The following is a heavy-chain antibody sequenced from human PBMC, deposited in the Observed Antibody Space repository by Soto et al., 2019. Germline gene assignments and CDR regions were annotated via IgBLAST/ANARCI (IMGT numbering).Heavy chain of an antibody. V-gene: IGHV3-21*01. D-gene: IGHD4-17*01. CDR1: GFTFSSYS. CDR3: ARESYGDYAQFDY. J-gene: IGHJ4*02. Sequence: GGSLRLSCAASGFTFSSYSMNWVRQAPGKGLEWVSSISSSSSYIYYADSVKGRFTISRDNAKNSLYLQMNSLRAEDTAVYYCARESYGDYAQFDYWGQGTLVTVSS. CDR2: ISSSSSYI.